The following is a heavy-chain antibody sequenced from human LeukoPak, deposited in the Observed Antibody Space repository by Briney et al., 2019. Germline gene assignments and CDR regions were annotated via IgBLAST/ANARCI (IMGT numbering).Heavy chain of an antibody. CDR2: INHSGST. V-gene: IGHV4-34*01. D-gene: IGHD3-22*01. CDR1: GGSFSGYY. Sequence: PSETLSLTCAVYGGSFSGYYWSWIRQPPGKGLEWIGEINHSGSTNYNPSLKSRVTISVDMSKNQFSLKLSSVTAADTAVYYCARAVPFLTYYYDSSGFSSAPSSNFDYWGQGTLVTVSS. J-gene: IGHJ4*02. CDR3: ARAVPFLTYYYDSSGFSSAPSSNFDY.